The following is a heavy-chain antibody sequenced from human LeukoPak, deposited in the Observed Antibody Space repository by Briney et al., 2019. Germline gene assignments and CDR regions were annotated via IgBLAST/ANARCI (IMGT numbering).Heavy chain of an antibody. D-gene: IGHD3/OR15-3a*01. Sequence: PGGSLRLSCAASGFTFSSYAMSWVRQAPGKGLEWVSCISSSSSYIYHADSVKGRFTISRDNAKNSLYLQMNSVRAEDTAVYYCARDNYQGTGYFPYYFDYWGQGTLVTVSS. CDR2: ISSSSSYI. J-gene: IGHJ4*02. CDR3: ARDNYQGTGYFPYYFDY. CDR1: GFTFSSYA. V-gene: IGHV3-21*01.